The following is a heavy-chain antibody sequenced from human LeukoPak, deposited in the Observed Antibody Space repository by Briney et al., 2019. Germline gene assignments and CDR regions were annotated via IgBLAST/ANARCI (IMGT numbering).Heavy chain of an antibody. J-gene: IGHJ5*02. CDR1: GFTFSSYW. D-gene: IGHD6-19*01. Sequence: TGGSLRLSCAASGFTFSSYWMHWVRHAPGKGLVWVSRINSDGSSTSYADSVKGRFTISRDNAKNTLYLQMNSLRAEDTAVYYCARRVYSSGWSGVFWFDPWGQGTLVTVSS. CDR3: ARRVYSSGWSGVFWFDP. V-gene: IGHV3-74*01. CDR2: INSDGSST.